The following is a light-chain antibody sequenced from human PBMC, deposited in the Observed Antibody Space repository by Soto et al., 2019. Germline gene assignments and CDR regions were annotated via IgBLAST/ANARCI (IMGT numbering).Light chain of an antibody. Sequence: QSALTQPASVSGSPGQSITMSCTGTSSDVGGHNYVSWYQQHPGKAPKLMIYDVSYRPSGVSNRFSGSKSGNTASLTISGLQAEDEADYYCSSYTGSSTPYVFGTGTKLTVL. V-gene: IGLV2-14*01. J-gene: IGLJ1*01. CDR1: SSDVGGHNY. CDR3: SSYTGSSTPYV. CDR2: DVS.